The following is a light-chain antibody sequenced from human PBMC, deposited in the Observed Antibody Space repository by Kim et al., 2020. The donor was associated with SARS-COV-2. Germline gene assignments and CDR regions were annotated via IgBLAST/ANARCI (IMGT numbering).Light chain of an antibody. J-gene: IGKJ2*01. V-gene: IGKV2-28*01. CDR3: MQALQTPYT. Sequence: IVMTQSPLSLPVTPGEPASISCRSSQSLLHSNGYNYLDWYLQKPGQSPQVLIYLGSNRASGVPDRFSGSGSGTDFTLKISRVEAEDVGVYYCMQALQTPYTFGQGTKLEI. CDR1: QSLLHSNGYNY. CDR2: LGS.